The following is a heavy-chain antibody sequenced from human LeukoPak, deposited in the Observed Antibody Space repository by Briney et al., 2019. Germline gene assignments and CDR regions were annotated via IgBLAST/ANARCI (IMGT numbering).Heavy chain of an antibody. CDR3: ARADYYYYMDV. Sequence: GGSLRLSCAASGFTFSSYEMNWVRQAPGKGLEWVPYISSSGSTIYYADSVKGRFTISRDNAKNSLYLQMNSLRAEDTAVYYCARADYYYYMDVWGKGTTVTVSS. V-gene: IGHV3-48*03. CDR1: GFTFSSYE. J-gene: IGHJ6*03. CDR2: ISSSGSTI.